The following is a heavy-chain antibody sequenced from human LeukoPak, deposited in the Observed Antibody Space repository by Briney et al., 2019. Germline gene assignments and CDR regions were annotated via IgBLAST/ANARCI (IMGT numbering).Heavy chain of an antibody. J-gene: IGHJ4*02. CDR1: GFIVTNNY. Sequence: PGGSLRLSCAVSGFIVTNNYMRWVRQAPGKGVELVSVFYVGRATYYADSVKGRFPISRDNSDNTLYLQMKSLRAEDTAVYYCARGDGYNFFDYWGQGTLVTVSS. V-gene: IGHV3-53*01. D-gene: IGHD5-24*01. CDR2: FYVGRAT. CDR3: ARGDGYNFFDY.